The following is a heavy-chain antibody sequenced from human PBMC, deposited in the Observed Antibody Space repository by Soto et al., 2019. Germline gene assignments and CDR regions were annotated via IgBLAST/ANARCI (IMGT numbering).Heavy chain of an antibody. D-gene: IGHD1-1*01. CDR1: GYSFSTYS. Sequence: QVQVVQSGAEVKKPGASVKVSCKASGYSFSTYSMHWVRQAPGQGLEWMGWINGANGNTRYSQKFKDRVSISRETAARTGYMEVSRLRTEDSAVYYCARGKGMEENYYYHGMDVWGPGTTVIVSS. CDR2: INGANGNT. J-gene: IGHJ6*02. CDR3: ARGKGMEENYYYHGMDV. V-gene: IGHV1-3*01.